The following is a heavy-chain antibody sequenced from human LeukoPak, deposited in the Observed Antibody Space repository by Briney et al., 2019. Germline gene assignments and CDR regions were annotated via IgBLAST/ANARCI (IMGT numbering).Heavy chain of an antibody. CDR3: ARGGIAARTNYLDY. Sequence: VASVKVSCKASGGTFSSYAISWVRQAPGQGLEWMGGIIPIFGTANYAQKFQGRVKITTDESTSTAYMELSSLRSEDTVVYYCARGGIAARTNYLDYWGQGTLVTVSS. CDR1: GGTFSSYA. V-gene: IGHV1-69*05. CDR2: IIPIFGTA. D-gene: IGHD6-6*01. J-gene: IGHJ4*02.